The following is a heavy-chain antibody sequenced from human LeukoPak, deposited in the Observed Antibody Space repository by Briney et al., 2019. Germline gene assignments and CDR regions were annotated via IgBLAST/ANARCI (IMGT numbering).Heavy chain of an antibody. CDR1: GGSISSYY. J-gene: IGHJ5*02. CDR2: IYYSGST. CDR3: ARGGLTMVRGVIIRRMGLNWFDP. D-gene: IGHD3-10*01. V-gene: IGHV4-59*01. Sequence: PSETLSLTCTVSGGSISSYYWSWIRQPPGKGLEWIGYIYYSGSTNYNPSLKSRVTISVDTSKNQFSLKLSSVTAADTAVYYCARGGLTMVRGVIIRRMGLNWFDPWGQGTLVTVSS.